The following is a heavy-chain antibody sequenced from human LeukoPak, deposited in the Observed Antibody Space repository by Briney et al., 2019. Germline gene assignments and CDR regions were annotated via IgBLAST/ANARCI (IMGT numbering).Heavy chain of an antibody. V-gene: IGHV3-23*01. D-gene: IGHD2-15*01. Sequence: PGGSLRLSCAASGFIFSTYGMSGVRQAPGKGLEWVSAISGNGGNTYYADSVKGRFTISRDTSNNMLFLQMNSLRAEDTAVYYCAKGGSAGGPNWFDPWGQGTLVSVSS. CDR2: ISGNGGNT. CDR3: AKGGSAGGPNWFDP. J-gene: IGHJ5*02. CDR1: GFIFSTYG.